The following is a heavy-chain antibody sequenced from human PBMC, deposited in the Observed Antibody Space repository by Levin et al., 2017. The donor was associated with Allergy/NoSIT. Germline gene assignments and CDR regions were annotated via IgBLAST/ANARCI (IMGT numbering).Heavy chain of an antibody. CDR2: IYYSGST. D-gene: IGHD4-17*01. J-gene: IGHJ3*02. Sequence: GSLRLSCTVSGGSISSYYWSWIRQPPGKGLEWIGYIYYSGSTNYNPSLKSRVTISVDTSKNQFSLKLSSVTAADTAVYYCARDYGDSGLDAFDIWGQGTMVTVSS. V-gene: IGHV4-59*01. CDR3: ARDYGDSGLDAFDI. CDR1: GGSISSYY.